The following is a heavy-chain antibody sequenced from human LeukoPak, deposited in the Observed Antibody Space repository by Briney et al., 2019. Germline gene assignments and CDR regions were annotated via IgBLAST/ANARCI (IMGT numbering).Heavy chain of an antibody. D-gene: IGHD1-26*01. CDR2: IYPGDSEI. CDR1: GYSFTSHW. Sequence: GESLKISCKGSGYSFTSHWIGWVRQMPGKGLEWMGTIYPGDSEIRVSPSFQGQVTIAADKSINTAYLQWSSLRASDTAMYSCARHVKVGAGEAFDIWGQGTMVTVSS. J-gene: IGHJ3*02. V-gene: IGHV5-51*01. CDR3: ARHVKVGAGEAFDI.